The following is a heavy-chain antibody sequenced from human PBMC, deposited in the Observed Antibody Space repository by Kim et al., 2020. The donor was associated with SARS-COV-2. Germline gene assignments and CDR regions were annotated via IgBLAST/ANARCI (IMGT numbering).Heavy chain of an antibody. J-gene: IGHJ6*03. V-gene: IGHV3-7*01. Sequence: YYAESVKGRFTISRDNAKNSLFLQRNSLRADDTAVYYCAREDFVPYFMDVWGKGTTVTVSS. D-gene: IGHD6-6*01. CDR3: AREDFVPYFMDV.